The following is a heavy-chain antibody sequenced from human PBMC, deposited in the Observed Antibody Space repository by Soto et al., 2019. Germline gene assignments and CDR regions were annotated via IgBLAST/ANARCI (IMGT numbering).Heavy chain of an antibody. J-gene: IGHJ3*02. CDR3: ANLEVGIVVVPAAPAPPAFDI. CDR1: GGTFSSYA. CDR2: IIPIFGTA. V-gene: IGHV1-69*06. Sequence: EASVKVSCKASGGTFSSYAISWVRQAPGQGLEWMGGIIPIFGTANYAQKFQGRVTITADKSTSTAYMELSSLRSEDTAVYYCANLEVGIVVVPAAPAPPAFDIWGQGTMVTVSS. D-gene: IGHD2-2*01.